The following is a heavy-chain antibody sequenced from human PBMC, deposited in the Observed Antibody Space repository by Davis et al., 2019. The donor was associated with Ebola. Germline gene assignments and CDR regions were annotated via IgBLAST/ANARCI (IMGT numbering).Heavy chain of an antibody. V-gene: IGHV3-23*01. D-gene: IGHD2-15*01. CDR3: AKIVVLHFDY. CDR1: GFTSSTYA. Sequence: GGSLRLSCAASGFTSSTYAMSWVRQAPGKGLEWVSGMSGSGGMTYCADSVKGRFTSSRDNSKNTLYLQMNSLRAEDTAVYYCAKIVVLHFDYWGKGTLVTVSS. CDR2: MSGSGGMT. J-gene: IGHJ4*02.